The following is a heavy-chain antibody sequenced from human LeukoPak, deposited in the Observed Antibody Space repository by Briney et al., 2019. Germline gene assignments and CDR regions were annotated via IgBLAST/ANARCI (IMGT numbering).Heavy chain of an antibody. J-gene: IGHJ4*02. CDR1: GFTFSSYA. CDR3: AREAEITMIVVVISSPGDY. V-gene: IGHV3-30*01. Sequence: GGSLRLSCAASGFTFSSYAMHWVRQAPGKGLEWVAVISYDGSNKYYADSVKGRFTISRDNSKNTLYLQMNSLRAEDTAVYYCAREAEITMIVVVISSPGDYWGQGTLVTVSS. D-gene: IGHD3-22*01. CDR2: ISYDGSNK.